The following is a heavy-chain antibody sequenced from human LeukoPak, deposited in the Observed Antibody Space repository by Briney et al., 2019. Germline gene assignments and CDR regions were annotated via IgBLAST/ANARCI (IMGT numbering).Heavy chain of an antibody. D-gene: IGHD1-7*01. CDR1: GGSLSSYY. CDR3: ARVGATTRAFDI. Sequence: SETLSLTCTVSGGSLSSYYWTWIRQPPGKGLEWIGYIYYSGTTYYNPSLKSRVTISVDTSKNQFSLNLNSVTAADTAVYYCARVGATTRAFDIWGQGTMVTVSS. CDR2: IYYSGTT. J-gene: IGHJ3*02. V-gene: IGHV4-59*01.